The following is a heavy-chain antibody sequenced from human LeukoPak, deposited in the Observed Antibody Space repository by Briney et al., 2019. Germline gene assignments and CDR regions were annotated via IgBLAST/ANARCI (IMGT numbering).Heavy chain of an antibody. Sequence: GGSLRLSCAASGFIVSSNYMSWVRQAPGKGLEWVSLVDNAGNTYYADSVRGRFTISRDTSKNTLYLQIDSLRAEDTAVYYCARSVPIYISGAGSEGLGFDSWGQGTLVTVSS. J-gene: IGHJ4*02. D-gene: IGHD6-19*01. CDR1: GFIVSSNY. CDR2: VDNAGNT. CDR3: ARSVPIYISGAGSEGLGFDS. V-gene: IGHV3-53*01.